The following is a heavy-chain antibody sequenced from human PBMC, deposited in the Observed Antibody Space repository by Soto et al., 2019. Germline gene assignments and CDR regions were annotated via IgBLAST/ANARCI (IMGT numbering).Heavy chain of an antibody. CDR2: NYYSGIT. D-gene: IGHD6-6*01. V-gene: IGHV4-30-4*01. J-gene: IGHJ6*02. CDR3: ARGSSIAGLYYGMDV. CDR1: GGSISSGDYY. Sequence: SGTLSLTCTVSGGSISSGDYYWSWIRQPPGKGLEWIGYNYYSGITYYNPSLKSRVAISLDTSKNQFSLKLSSVTVADTAVYYCARGSSIAGLYYGMDVWGQGTTVTVSS.